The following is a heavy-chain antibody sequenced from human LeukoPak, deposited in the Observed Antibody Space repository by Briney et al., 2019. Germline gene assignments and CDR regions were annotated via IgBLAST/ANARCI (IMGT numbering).Heavy chain of an antibody. V-gene: IGHV1-8*01. Sequence: ASVKVSCKASGYTFTSYDINWVRQATGQGLEWMGWMNPNSGNTGYAQKFQGRVTMTRNTSISTAYMELSILRSEDTAVYYCARGRLQYYYYYYMDVWGKGTTVTVSS. CDR1: GYTFTSYD. D-gene: IGHD4-11*01. CDR2: MNPNSGNT. J-gene: IGHJ6*03. CDR3: ARGRLQYYYYYYMDV.